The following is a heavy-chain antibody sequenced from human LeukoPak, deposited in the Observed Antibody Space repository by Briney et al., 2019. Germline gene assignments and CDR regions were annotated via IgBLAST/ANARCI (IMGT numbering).Heavy chain of an antibody. CDR2: IYYSGST. J-gene: IGHJ4*02. V-gene: IGHV4-39*01. CDR3: ARTSGSYFSVDY. CDR1: GGSISSSSCY. D-gene: IGHD1-26*01. Sequence: SETLSLTCTVSGGSISSSSCYWGWIRQPPGKGLEWIGSIYYSGSTYYNPSLKSRVTISVDTSKNQFSLKLSSVTAADTAVYYCARTSGSYFSVDYWGQGTLVTVSS.